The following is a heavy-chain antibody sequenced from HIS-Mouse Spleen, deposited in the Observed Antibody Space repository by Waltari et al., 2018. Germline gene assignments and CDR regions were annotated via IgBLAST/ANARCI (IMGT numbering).Heavy chain of an antibody. D-gene: IGHD6-13*01. Sequence: QLQLQESGPGLVKPSETLSLTSTVSGGSISRSSYHWGWIRQPPGKGLEWVGSTYYSVSTYSNPSLKSRVTISVNTSKNQFSLKLISVTAADTAVYYCAREIPYSSSWYDWYFDLWGRGTLVTVSS. CDR1: GGSISRSSYH. CDR2: TYYSVST. J-gene: IGHJ2*01. CDR3: AREIPYSSSWYDWYFDL. V-gene: IGHV4-39*07.